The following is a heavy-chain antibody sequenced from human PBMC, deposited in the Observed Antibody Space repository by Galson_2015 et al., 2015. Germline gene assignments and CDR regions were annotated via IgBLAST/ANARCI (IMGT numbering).Heavy chain of an antibody. J-gene: IGHJ4*02. V-gene: IGHV3-9*01. Sequence: SLRLSCAASGFTFVDYAMHWVRQAPGTGLEWVSGISWNSGSIGYADSVKGRFTISRDNAKNSLYLQMNSLRAEDTALYYCAKDSRLGYDKQFDYWGQGTLVTVSS. CDR3: AKDSRLGYDKQFDY. CDR2: ISWNSGSI. CDR1: GFTFVDYA. D-gene: IGHD5-12*01.